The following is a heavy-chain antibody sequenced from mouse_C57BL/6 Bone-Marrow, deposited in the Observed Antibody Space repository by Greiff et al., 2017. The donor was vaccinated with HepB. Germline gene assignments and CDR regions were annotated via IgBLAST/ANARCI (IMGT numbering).Heavy chain of an antibody. Sequence: VQLQQSGAELVRPGASVKLSCKASGYTFTDYYINWVKQRPGQGLEWIARIYPGSGNTYYNEKFKGKATLTAEKSSSTAYMQLSSLKSEDSAVYFCARGGLRYAMDYWGQGTSVTVSS. CDR2: IYPGSGNT. J-gene: IGHJ4*01. CDR1: GYTFTDYY. D-gene: IGHD1-1*01. CDR3: ARGGLRYAMDY. V-gene: IGHV1-76*01.